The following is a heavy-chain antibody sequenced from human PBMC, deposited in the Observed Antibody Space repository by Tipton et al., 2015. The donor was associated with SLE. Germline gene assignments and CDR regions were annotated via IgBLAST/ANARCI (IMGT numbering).Heavy chain of an antibody. Sequence: GSLRLSCAASGFIFRSYAMNWVRQTPGKGLEWVSGLTGGGGSTYYADSVKGRFTISRDKSKNTLYLEMNSLRDDDTAIYYCAKERSTARALDIWGQGTLVTVSS. V-gene: IGHV3-23*01. J-gene: IGHJ4*02. CDR2: LTGGGGST. CDR1: GFIFRSYA. D-gene: IGHD2-2*03. CDR3: AKERSTARALDI.